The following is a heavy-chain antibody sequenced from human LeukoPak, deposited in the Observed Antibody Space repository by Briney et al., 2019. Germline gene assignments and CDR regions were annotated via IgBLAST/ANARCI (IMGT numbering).Heavy chain of an antibody. V-gene: IGHV1-69*04. J-gene: IGHJ4*02. CDR1: GGTFSSYA. D-gene: IGHD6-19*01. CDR2: IIPILGIA. CDR3: ASPADIAVAGTPFDY. Sequence: ASVKVSCKASGGTFSSYAISWVRQAPGQGLAWMGRIIPILGIANYAQKFQGRVTITADKSTSTAYMELSSLRSEDTAVYYCASPADIAVAGTPFDYWGQGTLVTVSS.